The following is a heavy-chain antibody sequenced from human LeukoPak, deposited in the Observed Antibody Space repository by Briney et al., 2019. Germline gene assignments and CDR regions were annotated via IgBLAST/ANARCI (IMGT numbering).Heavy chain of an antibody. CDR2: ISNAGAAT. Sequence: GGSLGLSCAASGITFSTYAMSWVRQAPGKGLEWVSTISNAGAATYYADSVKGRFTISRDNSKNTLYLQMNSLRAEDTAVYYCAKDGGGLFAARWMDVWGKGTTVTVSS. D-gene: IGHD3-3*01. CDR1: GITFSTYA. J-gene: IGHJ6*04. CDR3: AKDGGGLFAARWMDV. V-gene: IGHV3-23*01.